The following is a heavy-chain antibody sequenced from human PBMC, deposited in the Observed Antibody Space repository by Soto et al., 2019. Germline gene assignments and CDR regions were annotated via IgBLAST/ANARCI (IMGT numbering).Heavy chain of an antibody. J-gene: IGHJ4*02. V-gene: IGHV3-30*03. D-gene: IGHD3-16*01. CDR1: GFTFSNYG. CDR3: ARESYTDYVHDY. Sequence: GGSLRLSCEASGFTFSNYGTHWVRQAPGEGLEWVAHISYDGSNEHYTDSVKGRFTISRDNSKNTLYLQMNSLRAEDTAVYYCARESYTDYVHDYWGQGTLVTVSS. CDR2: ISYDGSNE.